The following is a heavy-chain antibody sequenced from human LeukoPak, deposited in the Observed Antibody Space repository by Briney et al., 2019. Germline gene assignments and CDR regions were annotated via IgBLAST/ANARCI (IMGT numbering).Heavy chain of an antibody. CDR1: GFTVSSNY. D-gene: IGHD3-22*01. V-gene: IGHV3-53*01. CDR3: ARDGAGYYDSSGYLVDYFDY. Sequence: GGSLRLSCAASGFTVSSNYMRWVRQAPGKGLEWVLVIFSGGTTYYADSLKGRFTISRDNSKNTLYLQMNSLRAEDTAVYYCARDGAGYYDSSGYLVDYFDYWGQGTLVTVSS. J-gene: IGHJ4*02. CDR2: IFSGGTT.